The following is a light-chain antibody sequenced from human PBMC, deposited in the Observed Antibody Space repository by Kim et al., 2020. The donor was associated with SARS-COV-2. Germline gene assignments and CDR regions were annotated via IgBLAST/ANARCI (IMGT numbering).Light chain of an antibody. Sequence: IVLTQSPGTLYLSPGERATLSCRASQSISSTYLAWYQQRPGQSPTLIIYGASTRATGIPGRFSGSGSGTDFSLTISRLESEDFAVYYCQFYGGSPLYTFGRGTKLEI. CDR3: QFYGGSPLYT. V-gene: IGKV3-20*01. J-gene: IGKJ2*01. CDR2: GAS. CDR1: QSISSTY.